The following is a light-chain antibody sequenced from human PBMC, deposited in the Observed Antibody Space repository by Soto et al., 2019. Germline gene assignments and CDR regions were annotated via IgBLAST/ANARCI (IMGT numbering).Light chain of an antibody. Sequence: QSVLTQPPSVSAAPGQKVTIPCSGSSSNIGNNYAAWYQQLPGTAPKLLIYDNNKRPSGIPDRFSGSKSGTSATLDITGLQTGDEADYYCETWDDSLSAVIFGGGTKLTVL. J-gene: IGLJ2*01. CDR3: ETWDDSLSAVI. CDR1: SSNIGNNY. V-gene: IGLV1-51*01. CDR2: DNN.